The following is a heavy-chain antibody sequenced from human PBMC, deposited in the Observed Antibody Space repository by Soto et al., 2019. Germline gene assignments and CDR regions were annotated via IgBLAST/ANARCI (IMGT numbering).Heavy chain of an antibody. CDR2: ISTSSSTI. V-gene: IGHV3-48*01. J-gene: IGHJ4*02. Sequence: EVQLVESGGGLVQPGGSLRLSCAASGFTFSNYPMNWVRQAPGKGLEWLSYISTSSSTICYADSVKGRFTISRDNAKNSLYLQLNSLRAEDTAVYFCARDSWGSSGSSFYYFDYWGQGTLVTVSS. D-gene: IGHD6-19*01. CDR1: GFTFSNYP. CDR3: ARDSWGSSGSSFYYFDY.